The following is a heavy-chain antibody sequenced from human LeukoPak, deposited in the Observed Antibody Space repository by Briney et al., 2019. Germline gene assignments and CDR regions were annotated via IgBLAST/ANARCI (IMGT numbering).Heavy chain of an antibody. J-gene: IGHJ4*02. CDR1: GFTFSSYE. D-gene: IGHD3-10*01. V-gene: IGHV3-48*03. CDR2: ISSSGSTI. CDR3: ATLWLGELLGADY. Sequence: GGSLRLSCAASGFTFSSYEMNWVRQAPGKGLEWVSYISSSGSTIYYADSVKGRFTISRDNAKNSLYLQMNSLRAEDTAVYYCATLWLGELLGADYWGQGTLVTVSS.